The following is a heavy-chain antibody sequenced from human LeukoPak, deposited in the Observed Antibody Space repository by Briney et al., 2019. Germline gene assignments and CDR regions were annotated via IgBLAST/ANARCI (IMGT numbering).Heavy chain of an antibody. Sequence: GGSLRLSCAASGFTFSHYSMNWVRQAPGKGLEWVSVIYSGGSTYYADSVKGRFTISRDNSKNTLYLQMNSLRAEDTAVYYCARGIVGATEVYFDYWGQGTLVTVSS. CDR3: ARGIVGATEVYFDY. CDR1: GFTFSHYS. J-gene: IGHJ4*02. CDR2: IYSGGST. D-gene: IGHD1-26*01. V-gene: IGHV3-66*01.